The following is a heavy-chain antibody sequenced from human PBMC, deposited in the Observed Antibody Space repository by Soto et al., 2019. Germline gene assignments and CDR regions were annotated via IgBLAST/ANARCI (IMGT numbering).Heavy chain of an antibody. CDR2: IIPIFGTA. J-gene: IGHJ6*02. Sequence: SVKVSCKASGGTFSSYAISWVRQAPGQGIDWMGGIIPIFGTANYAQKFQGRVTITADKSTSTAYMELSSLRSEDTAVYYCARDNYYDFWSGPDYYYYGMDVWGQGTTVTVSS. V-gene: IGHV1-69*06. D-gene: IGHD3-3*01. CDR1: GGTFSSYA. CDR3: ARDNYYDFWSGPDYYYYGMDV.